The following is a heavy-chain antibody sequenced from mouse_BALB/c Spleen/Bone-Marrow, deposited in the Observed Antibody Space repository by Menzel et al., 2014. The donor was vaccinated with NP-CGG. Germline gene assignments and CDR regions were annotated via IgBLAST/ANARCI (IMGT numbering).Heavy chain of an antibody. CDR1: GFTFTDYY. Sequence: DVMLVESGGGLVQPGGSLRLSCATSGFTFTDYYMSWVRQPPGKALEWLGFIRNKANGYTTEYSASVKGRFTISRDNSQSILYLQMNTLRAEDSATYYCARDRRCDLAWFAYWGQGTLVTVSA. J-gene: IGHJ3*01. CDR3: ARDRRCDLAWFAY. CDR2: IRNKANGYTT. V-gene: IGHV7-3*02.